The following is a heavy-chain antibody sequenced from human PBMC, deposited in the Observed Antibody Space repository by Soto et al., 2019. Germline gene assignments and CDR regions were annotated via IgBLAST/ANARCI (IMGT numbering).Heavy chain of an antibody. J-gene: IGHJ6*02. Sequence: PGESLKISCKGSGYSFTSYWIGWVRQMPGKGLEWMGIIYPGDSDTRYSPSFQGQVTISADKSISTAYLQWSSLKASDTAMYYCARLPYSRPVYYYYGMDVWGQGTTVTVYS. D-gene: IGHD6-13*01. V-gene: IGHV5-51*01. CDR3: ARLPYSRPVYYYYGMDV. CDR2: IYPGDSDT. CDR1: GYSFTSYW.